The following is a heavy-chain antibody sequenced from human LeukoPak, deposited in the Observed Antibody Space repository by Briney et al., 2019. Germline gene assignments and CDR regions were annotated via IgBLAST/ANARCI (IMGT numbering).Heavy chain of an antibody. V-gene: IGHV3-43*02. J-gene: IGHJ4*02. CDR3: AKDIYRGLDMATRPDY. CDR1: GFTFDDYA. D-gene: IGHD5-24*01. Sequence: GGSLRLSCAASGFTFDDYAMHWVRQAPGKGLEWVSLISGDAGSTYYADSVKGRFTISRDDSKNSLYLQMNSLRTEDTAFYYCAKDIYRGLDMATRPDYWGEGTLVTVSS. CDR2: ISGDAGST.